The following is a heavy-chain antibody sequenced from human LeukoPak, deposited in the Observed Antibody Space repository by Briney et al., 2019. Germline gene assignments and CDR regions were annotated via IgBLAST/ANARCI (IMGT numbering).Heavy chain of an antibody. D-gene: IGHD3-22*01. Sequence: SETLPLTCTVSGGSISSSSYYWGWIRQPPGKGLEWIGSIYYSGSTYYNPSLKSRVTISVDTSKNQFSLKLSSVTAADTAVYYCARNYYDSSGYYPDYWGQGTLVTVSS. J-gene: IGHJ4*02. CDR3: ARNYYDSSGYYPDY. CDR2: IYYSGST. CDR1: GGSISSSSYY. V-gene: IGHV4-39*07.